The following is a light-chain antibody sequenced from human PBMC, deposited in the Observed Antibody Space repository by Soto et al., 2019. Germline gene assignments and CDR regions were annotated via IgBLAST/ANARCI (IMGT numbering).Light chain of an antibody. CDR1: QSVSSY. V-gene: IGKV1-39*01. Sequence: DIPMTQSPSSLSASVGDRVTITCRASQSVSSYLNWYQQRPGNAPNLLRYAASRLQSGVPSRFSGSGSGTDFTFTISSLQPEDFATYYCQQSYSTPLTFGGGTKVEIK. CDR3: QQSYSTPLT. CDR2: AAS. J-gene: IGKJ4*01.